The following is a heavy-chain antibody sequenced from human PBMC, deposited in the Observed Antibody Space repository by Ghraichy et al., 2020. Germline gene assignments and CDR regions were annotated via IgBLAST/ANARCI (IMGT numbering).Heavy chain of an antibody. V-gene: IGHV1-46*01. D-gene: IGHD2-2*01. CDR1: GYTFTSYY. J-gene: IGHJ6*02. CDR2: INPSGGST. CDR3: ARDRPDIAVVPAARQRDYYYYGMDV. Sequence: ASVKVSCKASGYTFTSYYMHWVRQAPGQGLEWMGIINPSGGSTSYAQKFQGRVTMTRDTSTSTVYMELSSLRSEDTAVYYCARDRPDIAVVPAARQRDYYYYGMDVWGQGTTVTVSS.